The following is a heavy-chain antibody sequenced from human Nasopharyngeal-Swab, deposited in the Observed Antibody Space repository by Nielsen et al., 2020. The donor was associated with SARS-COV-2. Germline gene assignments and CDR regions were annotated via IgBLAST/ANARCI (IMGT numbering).Heavy chain of an antibody. J-gene: IGHJ6*02. D-gene: IGHD3-3*01. CDR3: ARGRLPDDFWSGYYIYKTYYYYGMDV. V-gene: IGHV4-34*01. CDR2: INHSGST. Sequence: WIRQPPGKGLEWIGEINHSGSTNYNPSLKSRVTISVDTSKNQFSLKLSSVTAADTAVYYCARGRLPDDFWSGYYIYKTYYYYGMDVWGQGTTVTVSS.